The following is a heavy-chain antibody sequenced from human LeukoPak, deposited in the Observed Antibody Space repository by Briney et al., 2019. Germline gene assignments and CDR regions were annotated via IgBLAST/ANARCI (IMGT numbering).Heavy chain of an antibody. CDR2: ISGSDGST. D-gene: IGHD3-10*01. V-gene: IGHV3-23*01. CDR1: GFTFSSYA. Sequence: GGSLRLSCAASGFTFSSYAMSWFRQGPGKGLEWGSSISGSDGSTYYADPVKGRFTISRDNSKNTLYVHMNSLRAEDTAVYYCAKGQGVSMGILDCWGQGSLVTVSS. CDR3: AKGQGVSMGILDC. J-gene: IGHJ4*02.